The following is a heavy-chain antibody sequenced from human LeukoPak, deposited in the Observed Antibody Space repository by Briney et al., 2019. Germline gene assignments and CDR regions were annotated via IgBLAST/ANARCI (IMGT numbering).Heavy chain of an antibody. J-gene: IGHJ6*03. CDR3: ARGSGPRTFLGHYYYYYMDV. CDR2: IYYSGST. Sequence: SETLSLTCTVSGGSISSHCWSWIRQPPGKGLEWIGYIYYSGSTNYNPSLKSRVTISVDTSKNQFSLKLSSVTAADTAVYYCARGSGPRTFLGHYYYYYMDVWGKGTTVTVSS. V-gene: IGHV4-59*11. CDR1: GGSISSHC. D-gene: IGHD2/OR15-2a*01.